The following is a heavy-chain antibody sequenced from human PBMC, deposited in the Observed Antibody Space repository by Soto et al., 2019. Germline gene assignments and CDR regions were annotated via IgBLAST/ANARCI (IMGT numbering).Heavy chain of an antibody. D-gene: IGHD3-22*01. Sequence: SETLSLTCTVSGGSISSGDYYWSWIRQPPGKGLEWIGYIYYSGSTYYNPSLKSRVTISVDTSKNQFSLKLSSVTAADTAVYYCARIRFGYDSSGYDYWGQEPWSPSPQ. CDR2: IYYSGST. J-gene: IGHJ4*01. V-gene: IGHV4-30-4*01. CDR3: ARIRFGYDSSGYDY. CDR1: GGSISSGDYY.